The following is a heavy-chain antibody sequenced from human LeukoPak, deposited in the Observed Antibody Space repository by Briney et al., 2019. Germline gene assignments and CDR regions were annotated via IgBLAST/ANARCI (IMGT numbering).Heavy chain of an antibody. CDR1: GFTFSSYW. D-gene: IGHD1-26*01. CDR3: AREEGGSYFDY. CDR2: INSDGSST. Sequence: GGSLRLSCAVSGFTFSSYWMHWVRQAPGKGLVWVSRINSDGSSTSYADSVKGRFTISRDNAKNTLYLQMNSLRAEDTAVYYCAREEGGSYFDYWGQGTLVTVSS. V-gene: IGHV3-74*01. J-gene: IGHJ4*02.